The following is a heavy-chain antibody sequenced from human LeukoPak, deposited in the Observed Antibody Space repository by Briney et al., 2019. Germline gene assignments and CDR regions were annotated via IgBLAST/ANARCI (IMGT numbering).Heavy chain of an antibody. V-gene: IGHV3-48*01. CDR2: ISSSSSTI. CDR3: ARVVPAAMDYYYYYYMDV. J-gene: IGHJ6*03. D-gene: IGHD2-2*01. CDR1: GFSFSSYS. Sequence: GGSLRLPCAASGFSFSSYSMNWVRQAPGKGLEWVSYISSSSSTIYYADSVKGRFTISRDNAKNSLYLQMNSLRAEDTAVYYCARVVPAAMDYYYYYYMDVWGKGTTVTVSS.